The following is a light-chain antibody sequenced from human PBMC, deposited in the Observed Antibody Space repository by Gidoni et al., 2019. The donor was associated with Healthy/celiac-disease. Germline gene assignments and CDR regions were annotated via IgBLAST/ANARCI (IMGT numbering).Light chain of an antibody. CDR2: AAS. CDR3: QXXXSTXXT. J-gene: IGKJ1*01. CDR1: QSISSY. Sequence: MTQSPSSLSASVGDRVTITCRASQSISSYLNWYQQKPGKAPKLLIYAASSLQSGVPSRFSGSGSXTDXTXTIXSLQPXXFAXXXCQXXXSTXXTFXXXTKVEIK. V-gene: IGKV1-39*01.